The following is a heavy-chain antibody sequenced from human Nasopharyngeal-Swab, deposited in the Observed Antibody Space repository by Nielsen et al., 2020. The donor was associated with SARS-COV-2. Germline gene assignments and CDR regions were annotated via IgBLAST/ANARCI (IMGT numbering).Heavy chain of an antibody. CDR3: ARDTPAMFAY. J-gene: IGHJ4*02. CDR1: GFTFSSYS. CDR2: ISSSGDYI. Sequence: GGSLRLSCAASGFTFSSYSINWVRQAPGKGLEWVSAISSSGDYIYYAPSVKGRFTISRDNAKNSLYLQMNSLRAEDTAVYYCARDTPAMFAYWGQGTLVTVSS. V-gene: IGHV3-21*01.